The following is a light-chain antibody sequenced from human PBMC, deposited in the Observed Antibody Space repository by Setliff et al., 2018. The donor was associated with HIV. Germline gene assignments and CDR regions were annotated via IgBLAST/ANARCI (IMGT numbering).Light chain of an antibody. Sequence: QSALTQPASVSGSPGQSITISCTGTSNDFGSYDYVSWYQHQPGKVPKLMIYEVSNRPSGVSDRFSGSKSGNTASLTISGLQTEDEADYYCSSFTSTSTLYVFGTGTKVTVL. V-gene: IGLV2-14*01. J-gene: IGLJ1*01. CDR2: EVS. CDR1: SNDFGSYDY. CDR3: SSFTSTSTLYV.